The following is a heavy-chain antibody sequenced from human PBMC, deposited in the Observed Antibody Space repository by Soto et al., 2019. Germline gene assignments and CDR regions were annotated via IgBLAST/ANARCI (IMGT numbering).Heavy chain of an antibody. CDR1: GFTFSSYA. D-gene: IGHD3-10*01. CDR3: AKARGGYYSCSGSYYFDY. J-gene: IGHJ4*02. Sequence: EVQLLESGGGLVQPGGSLRLSCAASGFTFSSYAMSWVRQAPGKGLEWVSAISGSGGSTYYADSVKGRFTISRDNSKNSLYLQMIRLRAEDTAVYYCAKARGGYYSCSGSYYFDYWGQGTLVTVSS. CDR2: ISGSGGST. V-gene: IGHV3-23*01.